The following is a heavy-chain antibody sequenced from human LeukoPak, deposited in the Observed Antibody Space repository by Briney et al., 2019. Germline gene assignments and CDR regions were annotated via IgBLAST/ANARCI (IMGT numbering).Heavy chain of an antibody. D-gene: IGHD5-12*01. CDR3: ARLGDIVAKNAMDV. CDR2: IDPSDSYT. CDR1: GYSFTSYW. V-gene: IGHV5-10-1*01. Sequence: GESLKISCKGSGYSFTSYWISWVRQMPGKGLEWMGRIDPSDSYTNYSPSFQGHVTISADKSIRNAYLQWSSLKASDTAMYYCARLGDIVAKNAMDVWGKGTTVTVSS. J-gene: IGHJ6*04.